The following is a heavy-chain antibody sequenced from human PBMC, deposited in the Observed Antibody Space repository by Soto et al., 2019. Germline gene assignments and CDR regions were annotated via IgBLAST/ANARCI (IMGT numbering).Heavy chain of an antibody. D-gene: IGHD2-21*02. CDR1: GDTFTDYY. CDR3: ARGGHVVVVTAALAY. J-gene: IGHJ4*02. Sequence: QVQLVQSGAEVKKPGASVKVSCKASGDTFTDYYIHWVRQAPGQGLELMGTGNPSGGHTTYAQHFLGRMTMTLSTATTTLYMELPILPSADTAVYYCARGGHVVVVTAALAYWGQGTLVTVSS. V-gene: IGHV1-46*01. CDR2: GNPSGGHT.